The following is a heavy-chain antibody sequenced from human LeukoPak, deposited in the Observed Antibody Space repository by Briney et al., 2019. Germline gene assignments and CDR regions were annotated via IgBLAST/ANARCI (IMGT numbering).Heavy chain of an antibody. Sequence: GSLRLSCAASGFPFSNYAMTWVRQAPGKGLEGVSGISDSGDRTYYADSVKGRFTISSDNSKNMLYLQMNSLRVEDTALYYCAKGLGTSGYHDYWGQGTLVTVSS. CDR1: GFPFSNYA. CDR2: ISDSGDRT. J-gene: IGHJ4*02. CDR3: AKGLGTSGYHDY. V-gene: IGHV3-23*01. D-gene: IGHD3-22*01.